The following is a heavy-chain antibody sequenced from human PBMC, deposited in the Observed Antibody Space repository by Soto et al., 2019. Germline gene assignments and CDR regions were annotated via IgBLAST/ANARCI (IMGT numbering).Heavy chain of an antibody. V-gene: IGHV1-69*04. D-gene: IGHD4-4*01. J-gene: IGHJ4*02. Sequence: ASVKVSCKASGGTFSSYAISWVRQAPGQGLEWMGRIIPILGIANYAQKFQGRVTITADKSTSTAYMELSSLRSEDTAVYYCARDRLPYSNYDYWGQGTLVTVSS. CDR2: IIPILGIA. CDR1: GGTFSSYA. CDR3: ARDRLPYSNYDY.